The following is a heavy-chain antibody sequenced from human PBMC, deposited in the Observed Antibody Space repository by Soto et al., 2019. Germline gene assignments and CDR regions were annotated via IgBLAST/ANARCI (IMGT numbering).Heavy chain of an antibody. CDR1: GGYISSSYYY. V-gene: IGHV4-39*01. Sequence: SETLSLTCTVSGGYISSSYYYWGWIRQPPGKGLEWIGNIYYSGSASYNPSLKSRVTISVDTSKNQVSLKLSSVTAADTAVYNCVSGYPWVGFDYWGQGTLVTV. CDR3: VSGYPWVGFDY. J-gene: IGHJ4*02. CDR2: IYYSGSA. D-gene: IGHD5-18*01.